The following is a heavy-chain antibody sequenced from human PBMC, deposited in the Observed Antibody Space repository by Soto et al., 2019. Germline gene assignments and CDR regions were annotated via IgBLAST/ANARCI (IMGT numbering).Heavy chain of an antibody. CDR3: ARGPGGFGDFSLDY. V-gene: IGHV4-4*07. J-gene: IGHJ4*02. Sequence: QVQLQESGPGLVKPSETLSLSCGVSGGSISQYYWSWIRQPAGKGLEWIGCIYSGGSTNYNPSLESRVTMSVHTSKHKFSLKLSSVTAADTAVYDCARGPGGFGDFSLDYWGQGTLVTVSS. CDR2: IYSGGST. CDR1: GGSISQYY. D-gene: IGHD3-10*01.